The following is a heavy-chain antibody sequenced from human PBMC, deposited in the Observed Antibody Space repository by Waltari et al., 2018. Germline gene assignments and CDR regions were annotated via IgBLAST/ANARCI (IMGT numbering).Heavy chain of an antibody. CDR3: ARVSGELLYYYYGMDV. J-gene: IGHJ6*02. Sequence: EVQLVESGGGLVQPGGSLRLSCAASGFTISSYEMNWVRQAPGKGLEWVSYISSSGSTIYYADSVKGRFTISRDNAKNSLYLQMNSLRAEDTAVYYCARVSGELLYYYYGMDVWGQGTTVTVSS. D-gene: IGHD3-10*01. V-gene: IGHV3-48*03. CDR2: ISSSGSTI. CDR1: GFTISSYE.